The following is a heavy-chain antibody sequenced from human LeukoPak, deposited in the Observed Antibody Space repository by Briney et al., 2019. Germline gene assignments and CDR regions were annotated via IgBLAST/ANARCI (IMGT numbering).Heavy chain of an antibody. CDR2: IYTSGGT. CDR1: GGSISSGSYY. J-gene: IGHJ6*03. Sequence: PSETLSLTCTVSGGSISSGSYYWSWIRQPAGKGLEWIGRIYTSGGTNYNPSLKSRVTISVDTSKNQFSLKLSSVTAADTAVYYCARDGCSGGSCYPTQLYYYYYMDVWGKGTTVTISS. V-gene: IGHV4-61*02. CDR3: ARDGCSGGSCYPTQLYYYYYMDV. D-gene: IGHD2-15*01.